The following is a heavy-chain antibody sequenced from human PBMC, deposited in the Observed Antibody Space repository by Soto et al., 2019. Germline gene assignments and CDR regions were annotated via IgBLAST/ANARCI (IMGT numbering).Heavy chain of an antibody. V-gene: IGHV4-30-2*01. CDR2: IYNSGNT. D-gene: IGHD2-21*02. J-gene: IGHJ5*02. CDR3: ARGSDGVWNWFDP. Sequence: SETLSLTCAVSGGSISSGFYSWSWIRQPPGQGLEWIGYIYNSGNTYYNPSLMSRVTISVDRSQNHFSLKLTSVTAADTAVYYCARGSDGVWNWFDPWGQGXQVTVSS. CDR1: GGSISSGFYS.